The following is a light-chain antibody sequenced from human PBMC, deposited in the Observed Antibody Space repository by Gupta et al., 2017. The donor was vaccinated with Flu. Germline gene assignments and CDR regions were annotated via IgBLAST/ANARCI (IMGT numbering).Light chain of an antibody. CDR2: DAS. V-gene: IGKV3-11*01. CDR3: QQRSNWPPLFT. J-gene: IGKJ3*01. Sequence: IVFTQSPATLSLSPGERATLSCRASQSVSSYLAWYQQKPGQAPRLLIYDASNRATGIPARFNGSGSGTDFTLTISSLEPEDFAVYYCQQRSNWPPLFTFGPGTKVDIK. CDR1: QSVSSY.